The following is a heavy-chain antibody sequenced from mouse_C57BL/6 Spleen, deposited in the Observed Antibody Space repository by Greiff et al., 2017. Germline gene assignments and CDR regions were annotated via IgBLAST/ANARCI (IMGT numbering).Heavy chain of an antibody. D-gene: IGHD2-1*01. V-gene: IGHV3-6*01. Sequence: EVKLMESGPGLVKPSQSLSLTCSVTGYSITSGYYWNWIRQFPGNKLEWMGYISYDGSNNYNPSLKNRISITRDTSKNQFFLKLNSVTTEDTATYYCARGNYGMEDYYYAMDYWGQGTSVTVSS. CDR1: GYSITSGYY. J-gene: IGHJ4*01. CDR3: ARGNYGMEDYYYAMDY. CDR2: ISYDGSN.